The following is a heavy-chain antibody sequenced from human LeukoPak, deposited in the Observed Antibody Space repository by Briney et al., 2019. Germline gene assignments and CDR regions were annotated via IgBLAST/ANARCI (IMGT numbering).Heavy chain of an antibody. CDR1: GFTFSSYA. Sequence: GGSLRLSCAASGFTFSSYAMSWVRQAPGKGLEWVSAISGSGGSTYYADSVKGRFTISRDNSKNTLYLQMNSLRAEDTAVYYCARDSRVRGGARGYYFDYWGQGTLVTVSS. CDR3: ARDSRVRGGARGYYFDY. CDR2: ISGSGGST. J-gene: IGHJ4*02. V-gene: IGHV3-23*01. D-gene: IGHD3-10*01.